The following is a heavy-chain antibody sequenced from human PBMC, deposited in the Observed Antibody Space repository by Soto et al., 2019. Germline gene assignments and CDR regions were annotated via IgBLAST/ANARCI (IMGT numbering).Heavy chain of an antibody. J-gene: IGHJ6*02. CDR1: GGSISSGDYY. D-gene: IGHD4-17*01. CDR2: IYYSGST. V-gene: IGHV4-30-4*01. Sequence: QVQLQESGPGLVKPSQTLSLTCTVSGGSISSGDYYWSWIRQPPGKGLEWIGYIYYSGSTYYNPSLKSRGTISVDTSKNQFSLKLSSVTAAEPAVYYCARVVVTDDYGDYHGMDVWGQGTTVTVSS. CDR3: ARVVVTDDYGDYHGMDV.